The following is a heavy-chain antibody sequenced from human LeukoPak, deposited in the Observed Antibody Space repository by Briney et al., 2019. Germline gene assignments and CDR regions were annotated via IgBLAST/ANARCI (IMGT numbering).Heavy chain of an antibody. D-gene: IGHD3-10*01. J-gene: IGHJ6*02. CDR1: GYTFTSYD. V-gene: IGHV1-8*01. CDR3: ARVVRNSGSSEYYYGMDV. CDR2: MNPNSGNT. Sequence: APVKVSCKASGYTFTSYDINWVRQATGQGLEWMGWMNPNSGNTGYAQKFQGRVTMTRNTSISTAYMELSSLRSEDTAVYYYARVVRNSGSSEYYYGMDVWGQGTTVTVSS.